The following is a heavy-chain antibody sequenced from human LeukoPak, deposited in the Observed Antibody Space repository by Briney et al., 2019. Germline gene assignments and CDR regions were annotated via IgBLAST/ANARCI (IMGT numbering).Heavy chain of an antibody. D-gene: IGHD1-26*01. J-gene: IGHJ6*02. CDR2: IYTSGST. Sequence: PSETLSLTCTVSGGSISSYYWSWIRQPAGKGLEWIGRIYTSGSTNYNPSLKSRVTMSVDTSKNQFSLKLSPVTAADTAVYYCARDSTPSGSYYYYYGMDVWGQGTTVTVSS. CDR3: ARDSTPSGSYYYYYGMDV. CDR1: GGSISSYY. V-gene: IGHV4-4*07.